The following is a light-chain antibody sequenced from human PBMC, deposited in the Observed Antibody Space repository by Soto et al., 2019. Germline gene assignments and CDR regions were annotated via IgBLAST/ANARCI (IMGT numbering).Light chain of an antibody. CDR2: AAS. V-gene: IGKV1-12*01. CDR3: QQADSIPLT. CDR1: QDISKW. Sequence: DIQMTQSPSFVSASVGDRVTITCRASQDISKWLAWYQQKPGRAPKILIFAASTLQRGVPSRFSGSGSGTDFTLTISILQPEDSATYYCQQADSIPLTFGGGTKVDIK. J-gene: IGKJ4*01.